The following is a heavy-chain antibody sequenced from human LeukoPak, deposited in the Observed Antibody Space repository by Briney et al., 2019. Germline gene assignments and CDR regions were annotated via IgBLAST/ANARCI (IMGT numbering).Heavy chain of an antibody. CDR2: MNPNSGDT. J-gene: IGHJ4*02. D-gene: IGHD2-15*01. Sequence: GASVKVSCKTSGYTFTGYYMHWVRQAPGQGLEWMGWMNPNSGDTNYARKFQDRVTMTRDTSISTAYMDLSRLISDDTAVYCCARGYCSGGSCYVFDYWGQGTLVTVSS. V-gene: IGHV1-2*02. CDR1: GYTFTGYY. CDR3: ARGYCSGGSCYVFDY.